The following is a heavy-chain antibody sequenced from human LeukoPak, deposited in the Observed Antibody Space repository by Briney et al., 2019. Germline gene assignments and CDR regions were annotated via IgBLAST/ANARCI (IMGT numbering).Heavy chain of an antibody. Sequence: GGSLRLSCAASGFTFSSYWMHWVRQAPGKGLVWVSRINSDGSSTSYADSVKGRFTISRDNAKNTLYLQMNSLRAEDTAVYYCARDAVPYFDSSGYYYGEPIDYWGQGTPVTVSS. D-gene: IGHD3-22*01. CDR1: GFTFSSYW. V-gene: IGHV3-74*01. CDR3: ARDAVPYFDSSGYYYGEPIDY. J-gene: IGHJ4*02. CDR2: INSDGSST.